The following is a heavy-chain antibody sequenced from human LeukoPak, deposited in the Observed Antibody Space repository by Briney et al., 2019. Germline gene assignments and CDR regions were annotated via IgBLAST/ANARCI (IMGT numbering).Heavy chain of an antibody. CDR2: IFPSGGEI. V-gene: IGHV3-23*01. J-gene: IGHJ4*02. Sequence: GGSLRLSFAACGFTFSTFAMIWVRQPPGKGLEWVSSIFPSGGEIHYADSVRGRFTISRDNSKSTLSLQMNSLRAEDTAIYYCATYRQVLLPFESWGQRTLVTVSP. D-gene: IGHD2-8*02. CDR1: GFTFSTFA. CDR3: ATYRQVLLPFES.